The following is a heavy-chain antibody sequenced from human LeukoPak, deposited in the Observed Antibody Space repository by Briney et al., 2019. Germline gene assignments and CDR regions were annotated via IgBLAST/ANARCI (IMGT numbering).Heavy chain of an antibody. CDR3: AKENDY. Sequence: GGSVRLSCAACGFTFRSYGMHWVRQAPGKGLEWVAFISYDGSNKYYADSMKGRFTISRDNSKNTLYLQMNSLRAEDTAVYYCAKENDYWGQGTLVTVSS. CDR2: ISYDGSNK. V-gene: IGHV3-30*18. CDR1: GFTFRSYG. J-gene: IGHJ4*02.